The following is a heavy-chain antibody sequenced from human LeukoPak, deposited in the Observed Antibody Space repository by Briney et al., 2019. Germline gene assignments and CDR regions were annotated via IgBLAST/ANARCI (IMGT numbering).Heavy chain of an antibody. CDR1: GFIFSSNS. Sequence: PGGSLRLSCVASGFIFSSNSMNWVRQAPGKGLEWVSYISHSSRTINYADSVKGRFTISRDNAKNSVYLQMNSLRVEDTAVYYCARDRRTPLIVNDDASDIWGQGTMVTVSS. D-gene: IGHD3-22*01. V-gene: IGHV3-48*01. CDR3: ARDRRTPLIVNDDASDI. CDR2: ISHSSRTI. J-gene: IGHJ3*02.